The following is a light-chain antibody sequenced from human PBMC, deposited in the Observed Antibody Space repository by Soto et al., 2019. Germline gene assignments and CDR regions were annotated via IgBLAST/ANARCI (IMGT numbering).Light chain of an antibody. Sequence: ETVMTQSPATLSVSPGDRFTLSCRASQTVHTNLAWFQQKPGQAPKLLIYGASTRDTGVPARFTGSGSGTEFTLTIRSLQSEDFAVYFCQQYNNWPPWTFGQGTTGDIK. CDR1: QTVHTN. CDR3: QQYNNWPPWT. CDR2: GAS. V-gene: IGKV3-15*01. J-gene: IGKJ1*01.